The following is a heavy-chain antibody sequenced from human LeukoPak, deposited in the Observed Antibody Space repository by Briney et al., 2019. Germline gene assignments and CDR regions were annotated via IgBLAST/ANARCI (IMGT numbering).Heavy chain of an antibody. J-gene: IGHJ5*02. Sequence: SETLSLTCTVSGGSISSSSYYWGWIRQPPGKGLEWIGSIYYSGSTYYNPSLKSRVTISVDTSKNQFSLKLSSVTAADTAVYYCARLPAAAGTAAKNWFDPWGQGTLVTVSS. D-gene: IGHD6-13*01. CDR1: GGSISSSSYY. CDR3: ARLPAAAGTAAKNWFDP. CDR2: IYYSGST. V-gene: IGHV4-39*01.